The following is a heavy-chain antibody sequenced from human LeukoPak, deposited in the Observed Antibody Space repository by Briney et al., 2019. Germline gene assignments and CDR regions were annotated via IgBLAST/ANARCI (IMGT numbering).Heavy chain of an antibody. D-gene: IGHD5-18*01. J-gene: IGHJ6*03. CDR2: IIPIFGTA. V-gene: IGHV1-69*05. CDR3: ARGYGYREYYYMDV. CDR1: GGTFSSYA. Sequence: SVKVSCKASGGTFSSYAISWVRQAPGQGLEWMGGIIPIFGTANYAQKFQGRVTITTDESTSTAYMELSSLRSGDTAVYYCARGYGYREYYYMDVWGKGTTVTVSS.